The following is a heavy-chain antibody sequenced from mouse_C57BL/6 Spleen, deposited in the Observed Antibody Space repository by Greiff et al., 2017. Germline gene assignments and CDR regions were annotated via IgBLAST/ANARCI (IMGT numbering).Heavy chain of an antibody. CDR3: ARDGYYEGIAY. V-gene: IGHV5-4*01. CDR1: GFTFSSYA. D-gene: IGHD2-3*01. CDR2: ISDGGSYT. Sequence: EVQLVESGGGLVKPGGSLKLSCAASGFTFSSYAMSWVRQTPEKRLEWVATISDGGSYTYYPANVKCRFTISRDNAKNHLYLQMSHLKTEDTAMYYCARDGYYEGIAYWGQGTLVTVSA. J-gene: IGHJ3*01.